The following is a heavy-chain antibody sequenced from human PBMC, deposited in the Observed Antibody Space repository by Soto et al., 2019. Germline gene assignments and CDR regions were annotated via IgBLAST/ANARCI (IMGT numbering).Heavy chain of an antibody. V-gene: IGHV4-39*01. CDR2: IYFSGST. D-gene: IGHD6-19*01. Sequence: PSETLSLTCTVSGGSISRSSYHWGWIRQPPGKGLEWIGTIYFSGSTYYNPSLKSRVYISVDTSKNQFSLRLSSVTAADTAVYYCARVERSGWYVSYWGQGTLVTVSS. CDR3: ARVERSGWYVSY. CDR1: GGSISRSSYH. J-gene: IGHJ4*02.